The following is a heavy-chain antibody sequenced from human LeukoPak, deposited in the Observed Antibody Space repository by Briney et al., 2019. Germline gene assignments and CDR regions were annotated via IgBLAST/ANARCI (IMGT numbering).Heavy chain of an antibody. CDR3: ARDDCSSTSCYTVWSWRSRSPDDY. J-gene: IGHJ4*02. Sequence: GGPLRLSCAASGFTFSSYAMHWVRQAPGKGLEWVAVISYDGSNKYYADSVKGRFTISRDNSKNTLYLQMNSLRAEDTAVYYCARDDCSSTSCYTVWSWRSRSPDDYWGQGTLVTVSS. V-gene: IGHV3-30*01. CDR2: ISYDGSNK. D-gene: IGHD2-2*02. CDR1: GFTFSSYA.